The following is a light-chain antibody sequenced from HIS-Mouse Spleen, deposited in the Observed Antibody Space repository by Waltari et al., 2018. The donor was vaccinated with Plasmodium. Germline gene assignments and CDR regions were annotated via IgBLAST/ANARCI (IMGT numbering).Light chain of an antibody. J-gene: IGKJ5*01. CDR1: QSVSSSY. CDR3: QQYGSSPIT. V-gene: IGKV3-20*01. CDR2: GAS. Sequence: EIVLTQSPGTLSLSPGERATLSCRARQSVSSSYLAWYQQKPGQAPMLLILGASSRATGIPVRFSGSGSGTDFTLTIIRLEPEDFAVYYCQQYGSSPITFGQGTRLEIK.